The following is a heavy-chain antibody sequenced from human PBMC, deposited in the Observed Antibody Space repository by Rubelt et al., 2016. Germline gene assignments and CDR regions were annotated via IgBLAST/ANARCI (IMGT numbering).Heavy chain of an antibody. CDR1: GFIFSNYG. V-gene: IGHV3-7*04. CDR2: INSDGSDK. CDR3: AGGTGWIFDL. Sequence: ESGGGVVQPGRSLRLSCAASGFIFSNYGMHWVRQAPGKGLEWVAIINSDGSDKQYVDSVKGRFTISRDNIKNSLYLQMNSLRAEDTATYFCAGGTGWIFDLWGRGTLVTVSA. D-gene: IGHD6-19*01. J-gene: IGHJ2*01.